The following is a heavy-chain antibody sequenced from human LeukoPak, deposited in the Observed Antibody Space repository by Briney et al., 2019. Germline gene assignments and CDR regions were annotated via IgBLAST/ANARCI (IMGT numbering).Heavy chain of an antibody. CDR2: INHSGST. Sequence: SETLSLTCTVSGGSISSANYYWSWIRQPPGKGLEWIGEINHSGSTNYNPSLKSRVTISVDTSKNQFSLKLSSVTAADTAVYYCARGDYCSSASCSTPFDYWGQGTLVTVSS. CDR3: ARGDYCSSASCSTPFDY. J-gene: IGHJ4*02. V-gene: IGHV4-39*07. D-gene: IGHD2-2*01. CDR1: GGSISSANYY.